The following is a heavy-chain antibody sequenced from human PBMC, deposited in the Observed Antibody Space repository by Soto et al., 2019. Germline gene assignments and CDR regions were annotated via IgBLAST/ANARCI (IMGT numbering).Heavy chain of an antibody. J-gene: IGHJ6*02. CDR3: AGAPRAAAGPYYYYGMDV. Sequence: GASVKVSCKASGYTFTSYGISWVRQAPGQGLEWMAWISAYNGNTNYAQKLQGRVTMTTDTSTSTAYMELRSLRSDDTAVYYCAGAPRAAAGPYYYYGMDVWGQGTTVTVSS. D-gene: IGHD6-13*01. V-gene: IGHV1-18*01. CDR1: GYTFTSYG. CDR2: ISAYNGNT.